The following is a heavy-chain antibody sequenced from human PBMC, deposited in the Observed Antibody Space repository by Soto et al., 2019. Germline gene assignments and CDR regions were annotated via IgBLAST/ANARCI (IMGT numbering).Heavy chain of an antibody. D-gene: IGHD6-19*01. CDR2: IKQDGSET. J-gene: IGHJ4*02. CDR1: GFSFSSYW. V-gene: IGHV3-7*01. Sequence: EVQLVGSGGGLVQPGGSLRLSCAASGFSFSSYWMSWVRQAPGTGLEWVANIKQDGSETYYVDSVKGRFTISRDNARNSLYLQMNSLRAEDTAVYYCTSPSGWYQIDYWGQGTLVTVSS. CDR3: TSPSGWYQIDY.